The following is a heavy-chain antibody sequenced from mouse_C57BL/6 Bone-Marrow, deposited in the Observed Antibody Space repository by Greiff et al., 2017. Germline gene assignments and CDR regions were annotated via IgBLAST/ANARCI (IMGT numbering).Heavy chain of an antibody. J-gene: IGHJ2*01. D-gene: IGHD2-3*01. CDR2: IDPEIGDT. CDR1: GLNIKDDY. CDR3: SSFDGNYFDF. V-gene: IGHV14-4*01. Sequence: QLQQSGAELVRPGASVKLSCTASGLNIKDDYIHWVKQRPEQGLEWIGWIDPEIGDTEYASKFQGKATITSDTSSNTADLQLSSLTSEDTAVYYCSSFDGNYFDFWGQGTPLTVAS.